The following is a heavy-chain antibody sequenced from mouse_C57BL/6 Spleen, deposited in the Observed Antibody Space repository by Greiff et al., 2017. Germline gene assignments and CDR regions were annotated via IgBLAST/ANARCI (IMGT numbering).Heavy chain of an antibody. CDR2: ISSGSSTI. CDR1: GFTFSDYG. CDR3: ARGGFITTVVGYFDV. D-gene: IGHD1-1*01. J-gene: IGHJ1*03. V-gene: IGHV5-17*01. Sequence: EVMLVESGGGLVKPGGSLKLSCAASGFTFSDYGMHWVRQAPEKGLEWVAYISSGSSTIYYADTVKGRFTISRDNAKNTLFLQMTSLRSEDTAMYYCARGGFITTVVGYFDVWGTGTTVTVSS.